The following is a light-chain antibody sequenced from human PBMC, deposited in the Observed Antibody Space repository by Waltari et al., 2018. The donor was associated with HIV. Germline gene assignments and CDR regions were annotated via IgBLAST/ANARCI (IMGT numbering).Light chain of an antibody. CDR3: QVWHRSMDHGV. V-gene: IGLV3-21*02. CDR1: NIGSER. Sequence: SSVLTQPPSVSMAPGQTASITCGCTNIGSERVHWYQQKPGQAPVVVVYDDSERPSGIPERFSGSNSGDTATLTISRVEAGDEADYYCQVWHRSMDHGVFGGGTKLTVL. CDR2: DDS. J-gene: IGLJ3*02.